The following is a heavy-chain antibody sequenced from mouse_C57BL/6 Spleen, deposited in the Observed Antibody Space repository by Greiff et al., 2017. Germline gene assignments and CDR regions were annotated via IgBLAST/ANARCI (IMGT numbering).Heavy chain of an antibody. CDR1: GYTFTSYW. V-gene: IGHV1-74*01. Sequence: QVQLQQPGAELVKPGASVKLSCKASGYTFTSYWMHWVKQRPGQGLEWIGRIHPADSDTNYNKKFKGRATLTVDKSSSTAYMQLSSLTSEDSAVYYVAIKGNYPMDYWGQGTLVTVSS. J-gene: IGHJ4*01. CDR3: AIKGNYPMDY. CDR2: IHPADSDT.